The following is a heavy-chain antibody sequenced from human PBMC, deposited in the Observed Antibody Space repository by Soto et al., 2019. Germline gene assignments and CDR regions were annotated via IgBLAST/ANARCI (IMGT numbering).Heavy chain of an antibody. CDR3: ARVGYSSSWSVSSSSMDV. CDR1: GYTFTSYG. J-gene: IGHJ6*02. V-gene: IGHV1-18*04. D-gene: IGHD6-13*01. Sequence: ASVKVSCRASGYTFTSYGISWVRQAPGQGLEWMGWISAYNGNTNYAQKLQGRVTMTTDTSTSTAYMELRSLRSDDTAVYYCARVGYSSSWSVSSSSMDVWGQGTTVTVSS. CDR2: ISAYNGNT.